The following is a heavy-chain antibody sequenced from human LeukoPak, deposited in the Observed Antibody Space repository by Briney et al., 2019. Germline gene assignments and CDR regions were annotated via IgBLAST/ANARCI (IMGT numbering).Heavy chain of an antibody. D-gene: IGHD3-22*01. J-gene: IGHJ4*02. CDR3: ARDLYRIVVVPHYFDY. V-gene: IGHV3-7*01. CDR1: GFTFSSYW. Sequence: GGSLRLSCAASGFTFSSYWMSWVRRAPGKGLDWVANIKEDGSEKYYVDSVKGRFTISRDNAKNSLYLQMNSLRAEDTAVYYCARDLYRIVVVPHYFDYWGQGTLVTVSS. CDR2: IKEDGSEK.